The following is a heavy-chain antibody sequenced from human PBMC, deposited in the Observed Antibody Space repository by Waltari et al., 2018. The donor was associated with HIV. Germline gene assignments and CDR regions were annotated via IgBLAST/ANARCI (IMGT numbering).Heavy chain of an antibody. V-gene: IGHV3-23*01. J-gene: IGHJ6*02. CDR3: VKEHQYSHSWYSYYGMDV. D-gene: IGHD6-13*01. CDR2: IMGRGGST. CDR1: GFTFSNYG. Sequence: EVQVLESGGALVQPGGSLRLSCAASGFTFSNYGMSWVRQAPGKGLEWVSTIMGRGGSTYCADSGKGRFTVSRDNSKNTLYLQMNSLRAEDTAVYFCVKEHQYSHSWYSYYGMDVWGQGTTVTVSS.